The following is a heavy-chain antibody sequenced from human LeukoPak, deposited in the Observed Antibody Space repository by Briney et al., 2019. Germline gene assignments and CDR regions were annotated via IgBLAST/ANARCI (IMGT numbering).Heavy chain of an antibody. J-gene: IGHJ6*03. CDR1: GGSISSSSYY. Sequence: PSETLSLTCTVSGGSISSSSYYWGWIRQPPGKGLEWIGSIYYSGSTYYNPSLKSRVTISVDTSKNQFSLKLSSVTAADTAVYYCARGYYYYYMDVWGKGTTVTVSS. CDR3: ARGYYYYYMDV. CDR2: IYYSGST. V-gene: IGHV4-39*07.